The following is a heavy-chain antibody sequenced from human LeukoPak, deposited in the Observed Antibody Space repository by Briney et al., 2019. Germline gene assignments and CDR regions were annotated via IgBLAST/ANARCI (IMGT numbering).Heavy chain of an antibody. CDR2: INPSGGTT. CDR3: ARDMDGYYYDSSGYYDY. CDR1: GYTFTSYY. J-gene: IGHJ4*02. Sequence: GASVKVSCKASGYTFTSYYMYWVRQAPGQGVEWMGIINPSGGTTSYAQKFQGRVTMTRDTSTSTVYMELSSLRSEDTAVYYCARDMDGYYYDSSGYYDYWGQGTLVTVSS. V-gene: IGHV1-46*01. D-gene: IGHD3-22*01.